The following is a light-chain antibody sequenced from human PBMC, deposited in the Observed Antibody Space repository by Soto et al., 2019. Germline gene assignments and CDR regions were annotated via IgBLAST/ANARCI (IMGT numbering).Light chain of an antibody. CDR1: SSDVGYYDY. CDR3: TSYTSGSTVVV. Sequence: QSVLTQPASVSGSPGQSITISCTGTSSDVGYYDYVSWYQQHPGKAPKLMISEVSNRPSGVSHRFSGSKSGNTASLTISGLQAEDDADYYCTSYTSGSTVVVFGGGTKLTVL. J-gene: IGLJ3*02. CDR2: EVS. V-gene: IGLV2-14*01.